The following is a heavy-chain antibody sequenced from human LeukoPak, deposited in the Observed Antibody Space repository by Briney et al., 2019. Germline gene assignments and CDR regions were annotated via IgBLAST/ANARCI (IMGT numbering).Heavy chain of an antibody. D-gene: IGHD4/OR15-4a*01. V-gene: IGHV3-23*01. J-gene: IGHJ4*02. CDR3: ARDPGAFPYFFDS. CDR2: ISGDGVSP. CDR1: GFTFNNYA. Sequence: PGGSLSLSCSASGFTFNNYALTWVRQTPGKGLECVSAISGDGVSPYYADSVRGRFTISRDNSKNTLYLQMNSLRVEDTAVYFCARDPGAFPYFFDSWGQGTLVTVSS.